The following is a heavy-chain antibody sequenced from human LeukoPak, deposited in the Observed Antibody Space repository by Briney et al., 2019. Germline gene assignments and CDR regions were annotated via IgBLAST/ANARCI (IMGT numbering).Heavy chain of an antibody. CDR2: IYPGDSDT. V-gene: IGHV5-51*01. J-gene: IGHJ4*02. D-gene: IGHD3-10*01. CDR3: ARRITMVRGVMNYFDY. Sequence: GESLKISCKGSGYSFTSYWIGWVRQMPGKGLEWMGIIYPGDSDTRYSPSFQGQVTISADKSISTAYLQWSSLKASDTAMYYCARRITMVRGVMNYFDYWGQGTLVTVSS. CDR1: GYSFTSYW.